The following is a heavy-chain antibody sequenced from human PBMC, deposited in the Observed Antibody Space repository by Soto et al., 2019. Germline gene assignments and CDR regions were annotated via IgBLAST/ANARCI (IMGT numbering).Heavy chain of an antibody. J-gene: IGHJ4*02. V-gene: IGHV5-51*01. CDR1: GYSFTTYW. CDR2: INPRDSDT. D-gene: IGHD6-6*01. CDR3: ARPGSSSSDY. Sequence: HGESLKISCKGSGYSFTTYWIGWVRQMPGKGLEGMGIINPRDSDTRYSPSFQGQVTISADKSINTAYLQWSSLKASDSAMYYCARPGSSSSDYWGQGTLVTVSS.